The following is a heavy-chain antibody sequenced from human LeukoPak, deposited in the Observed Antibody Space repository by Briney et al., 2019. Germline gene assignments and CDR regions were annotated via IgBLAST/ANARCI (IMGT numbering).Heavy chain of an antibody. Sequence: GGSLRLSCSASGFTFNSYAMHWVRQAPGKGLEYVSAISSNGDSTYYADSVKGRFTISRDNSKNTLYLQMSSLRAEDTAVYYCVKRVCSTTSCSAPLAYWGQGTLVTVSS. J-gene: IGHJ4*02. CDR1: GFTFNSYA. V-gene: IGHV3-64D*06. CDR2: ISSNGDST. D-gene: IGHD2-2*01. CDR3: VKRVCSTTSCSAPLAY.